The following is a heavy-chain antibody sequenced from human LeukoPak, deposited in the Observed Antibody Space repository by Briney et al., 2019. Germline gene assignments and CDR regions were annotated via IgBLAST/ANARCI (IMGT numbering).Heavy chain of an antibody. CDR3: ARSTYYYDSSGYSCDY. Sequence: SQTLSLTCAISGDSVSSNSAAWNWIRQSPSRGLEWLGRTYYRSKWYNDYAVSVKSRITINPDTSKNQFSLQLNSVTPEDTAVYYCARSTYYYDSSGYSCDYWGQGTMVTVSS. V-gene: IGHV6-1*01. D-gene: IGHD3-22*01. J-gene: IGHJ4*02. CDR2: TYYRSKWYN. CDR1: GDSVSSNSAA.